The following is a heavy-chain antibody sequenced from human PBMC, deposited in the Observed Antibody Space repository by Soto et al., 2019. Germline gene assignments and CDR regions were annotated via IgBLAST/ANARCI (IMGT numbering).Heavy chain of an antibody. CDR2: IYYSGST. CDR3: ARSKGGDY. D-gene: IGHD3-16*01. V-gene: IGHV4-59*08. CDR1: GGSFSGYY. J-gene: IGHJ4*02. Sequence: PSETLSLTCAVYGGSFSGYYWSWIRQPPGKGLEWIGYIYYSGSTNYNPSLKSRVTISVDTSKNQFSLKLSSVTAADTAVYYCARSKGGDYWGQGTLVTVSS.